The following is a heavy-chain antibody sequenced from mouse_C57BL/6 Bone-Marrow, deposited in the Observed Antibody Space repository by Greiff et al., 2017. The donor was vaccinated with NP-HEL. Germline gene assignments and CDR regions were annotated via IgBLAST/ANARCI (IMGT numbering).Heavy chain of an antibody. Sequence: QVQLKQPGAELVKPGASVKLSCKASGYTFTSYWMQWVKQRPGQGLEWIGEIDPSDSYTNYNQKFKGKATLTVDTSSSTAYMQLSSLTSEDSAVYYCARHGSSPFAYWGQGTLVTVSA. CDR2: IDPSDSYT. D-gene: IGHD1-1*01. CDR3: ARHGSSPFAY. CDR1: GYTFTSYW. V-gene: IGHV1-50*01. J-gene: IGHJ3*01.